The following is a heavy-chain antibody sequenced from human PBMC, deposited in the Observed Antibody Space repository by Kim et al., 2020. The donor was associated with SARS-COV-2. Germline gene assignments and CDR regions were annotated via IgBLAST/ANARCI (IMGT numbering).Heavy chain of an antibody. D-gene: IGHD6-13*01. CDR1: RFTFSIYW. CDR3: ARVGSSSWYFDY. J-gene: IGHJ4*02. Sequence: GGSLRLSCAASRFTFSIYWMSWVRQAPGKGLEWVANIKQDGSEKYYVDSVKGRFTISRDNAKNSLYLQMNSLRAEDTAVYYCARVGSSSWYFDYWGQGTL. CDR2: IKQDGSEK. V-gene: IGHV3-7*01.